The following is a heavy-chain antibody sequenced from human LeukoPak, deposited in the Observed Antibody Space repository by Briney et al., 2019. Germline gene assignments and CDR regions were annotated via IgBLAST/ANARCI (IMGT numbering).Heavy chain of an antibody. V-gene: IGHV4-4*07. D-gene: IGHD1-14*01. CDR1: GASISSYY. CDR3: ARESRGGTTVFDY. J-gene: IGHJ4*02. CDR2: IYTSGSA. Sequence: PSETLSLTCTVSGASISSYYWSWVRQPAGKALEWLGRIYTSGSANYNPSLKSRVTMSVDTSKNQFSLKLTSVTAADTAVYYCARESRGGTTVFDYWGQGTLVTLSS.